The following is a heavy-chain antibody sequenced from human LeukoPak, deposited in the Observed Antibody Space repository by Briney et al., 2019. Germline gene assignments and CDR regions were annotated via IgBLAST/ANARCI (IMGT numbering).Heavy chain of an antibody. CDR2: INPSGGST. V-gene: IGHV1-46*01. Sequence: ASVKVSCKASGYTFTGYYMHWVRQAPGQGLEWMGIINPSGGSTSYAQKFQGRVTMTRDMSTSTVYMELSSLRSEDTAVYYCARDHRYGGLFDYWGQGTLVTVSS. CDR1: GYTFTGYY. J-gene: IGHJ4*02. D-gene: IGHD1-1*01. CDR3: ARDHRYGGLFDY.